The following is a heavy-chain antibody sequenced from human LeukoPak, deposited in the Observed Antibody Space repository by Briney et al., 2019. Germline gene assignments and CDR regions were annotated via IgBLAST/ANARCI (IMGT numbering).Heavy chain of an antibody. CDR1: GGSISSYY. D-gene: IGHD2-2*01. Sequence: PSETLSLTCTVSGGSISSYYWSWLRQPPGKGLEWIGYIYYSGSTNYNPSLKSRVTISVDTSKNQFSLKLSSVTAADTAVYYCARGGVVGPAPFSPWGQGTLVTVSS. J-gene: IGHJ5*02. CDR3: ARGGVVGPAPFSP. V-gene: IGHV4-59*01. CDR2: IYYSGST.